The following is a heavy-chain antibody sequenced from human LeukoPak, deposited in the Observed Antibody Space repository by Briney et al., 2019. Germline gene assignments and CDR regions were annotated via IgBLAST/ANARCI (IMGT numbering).Heavy chain of an antibody. CDR3: ARMSRSRGEWLFDN. D-gene: IGHD3-3*01. Sequence: ASVKVSCKASGYTFTSYAMNWVRQAPGQGLEWMGWINTNTGNPTYAQGFTGRFVFSLDTSVSTAYLQISSLKAEDIAVYYCARMSRSRGEWLFDNWGQGTLVTVSS. CDR1: GYTFTSYA. J-gene: IGHJ4*02. V-gene: IGHV7-4-1*02. CDR2: INTNTGNP.